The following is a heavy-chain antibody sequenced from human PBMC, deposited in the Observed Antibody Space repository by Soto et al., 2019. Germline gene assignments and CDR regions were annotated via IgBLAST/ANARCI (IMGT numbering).Heavy chain of an antibody. Sequence: ASVKVSCKASGGTFSSYAISWVRQAPGQGLEWMGGIIPIFGTANYAQKFQGRVTITADKSTSTAYMELSSLRSEDTAVYYCARKIYSTLRNDWFDPWGQGTLVTVSS. CDR2: IIPIFGTA. J-gene: IGHJ5*02. CDR1: GGTFSSYA. CDR3: ARKIYSTLRNDWFDP. D-gene: IGHD5-18*01. V-gene: IGHV1-69*06.